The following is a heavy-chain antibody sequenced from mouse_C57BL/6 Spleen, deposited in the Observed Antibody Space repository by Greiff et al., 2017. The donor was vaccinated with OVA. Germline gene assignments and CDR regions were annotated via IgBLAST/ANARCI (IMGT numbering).Heavy chain of an antibody. D-gene: IGHD1-1*02. Sequence: QVQLQQSGPELVKPGASVKLSCKASGYTFTSYDINWVKQRPGQGLEWIGWIYPRDGSTKYNEKFKGKATLTVDTSSSTAYMELHSLTSEASAVYFWARAEHGHTDYATDYWGQVTSVTVSS. CDR3: ARAEHGHTDYATDY. V-gene: IGHV1-85*01. CDR1: GYTFTSYD. CDR2: IYPRDGST. J-gene: IGHJ4*01.